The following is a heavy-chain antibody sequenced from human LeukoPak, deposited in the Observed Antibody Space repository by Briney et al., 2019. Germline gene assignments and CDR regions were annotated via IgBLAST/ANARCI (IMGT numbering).Heavy chain of an antibody. CDR2: IHQDGNEK. D-gene: IGHD2-15*01. CDR3: ARGDKFSGDY. V-gene: IGHV3-7*04. CDR1: GFTFSTYW. J-gene: IGHJ4*02. Sequence: PGGSLRLSCAASGFTFSTYWMSWVRQAPGKGLEWVGNIHQDGNEKYYVDSVKGRSTISRDNAKNSLYLQMNSLRAEDTAVYYCARGDKFSGDYWGQGTLVTVSS.